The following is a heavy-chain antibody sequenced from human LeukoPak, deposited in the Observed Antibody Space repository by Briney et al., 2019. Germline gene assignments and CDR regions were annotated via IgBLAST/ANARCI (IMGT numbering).Heavy chain of an antibody. V-gene: IGHV4-30-4*01. CDR1: GGSFSGYY. CDR2: IYDSGST. CDR3: ARDCSGGSCYGAFDI. Sequence: SETLSLTCAVYGGSFSGYYWSWIRQPPGKGLEWIGYIYDSGSTYYNPSLKSRITISVDTSENRFSLKLSSETATDTAVYYCARDCSGGSCYGAFDIWGQGTMVTVSS. D-gene: IGHD2-15*01. J-gene: IGHJ3*02.